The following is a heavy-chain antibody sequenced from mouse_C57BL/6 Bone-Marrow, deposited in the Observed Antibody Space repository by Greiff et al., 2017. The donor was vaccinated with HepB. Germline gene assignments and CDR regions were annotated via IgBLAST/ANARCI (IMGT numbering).Heavy chain of an antibody. J-gene: IGHJ3*01. CDR1: GYSITSGYY. CDR2: ISYDGSN. Sequence: EVKLQESGPGLVKPSQSLSLTCSVTGYSITSGYYWNWIRQFPGNKLEWMGYISYDGSNNYNPSLKNRISITRDTSKNQFFLKLNSVTTEDTATYYCARDPLLFFAYWGQGTLVTVSA. CDR3: ARDPLLFFAY. D-gene: IGHD2-10*01. V-gene: IGHV3-6*01.